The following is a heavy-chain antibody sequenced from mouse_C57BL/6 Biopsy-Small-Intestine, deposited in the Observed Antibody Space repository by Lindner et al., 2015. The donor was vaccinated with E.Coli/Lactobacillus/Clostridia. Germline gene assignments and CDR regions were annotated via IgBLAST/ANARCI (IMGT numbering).Heavy chain of an antibody. J-gene: IGHJ4*01. CDR2: MHPNSGNR. CDR3: ATRDTLTAAGSYYYGMDV. Sequence: SVKVSCKASGYDFTSYEINWVRQATGQGLEWMGWMHPNSGNRGFAQQFQGRVSLTRDIAIGTAYMELSSLRFDDTGVYYCATRDTLTAAGSYYYGMDVWGQGTTVTVSS. V-gene: IGHV1S14*01. CDR1: GYDFTSYE. D-gene: IGHD3-3*01.